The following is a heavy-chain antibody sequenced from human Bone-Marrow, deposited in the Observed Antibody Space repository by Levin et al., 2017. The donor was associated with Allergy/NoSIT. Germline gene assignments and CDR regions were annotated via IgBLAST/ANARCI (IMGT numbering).Heavy chain of an antibody. J-gene: IGHJ6*02. CDR1: GYTFRSFG. V-gene: IGHV1-18*01. D-gene: IGHD2-15*01. CDR2: IHANNGIT. CDR3: GRVGGSGTWYLNYYGMDV. Sequence: PWASVKVSCKASGYTFRSFGMAWVRQAPGHGLDWMGWIHANNGITRDSQKFQGRVTMTADTSTSTGYMELRSLRSDDTAIYYCGRVGGSGTWYLNYYGMDVWGPGTTVIVSS.